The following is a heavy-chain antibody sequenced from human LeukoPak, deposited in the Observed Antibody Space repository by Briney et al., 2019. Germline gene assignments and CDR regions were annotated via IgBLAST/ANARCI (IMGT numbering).Heavy chain of an antibody. CDR2: INHSGST. Sequence: PSETLSLTCAVYGGSFSGYYWSWIRQPPGKGLEWLGEINHSGSTNYNPSLKSRVTISVDTSKNQSSLKLSSVTAADTAVYYCARGGSSSWYGWLDPWGQGTLVTVSS. CDR1: GGSFSGYY. CDR3: ARGGSSSWYGWLDP. J-gene: IGHJ5*02. V-gene: IGHV4-34*01. D-gene: IGHD6-13*01.